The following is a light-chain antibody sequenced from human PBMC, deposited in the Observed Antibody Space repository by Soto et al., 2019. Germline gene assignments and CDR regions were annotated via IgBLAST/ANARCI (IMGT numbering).Light chain of an antibody. CDR1: ESVSSN. V-gene: IGKV3-15*01. CDR3: QQYDEWPRT. CDR2: GAS. Sequence: EIVMTQSPATLSVSPGERATLSCRASESVSSNVAWYQQKPGQAPRLLIYGASTGATGIADRFSGSGSGTEFTLTISSLHSEDFAVYYCQQYDEWPRTFGQGTKVDIK. J-gene: IGKJ1*01.